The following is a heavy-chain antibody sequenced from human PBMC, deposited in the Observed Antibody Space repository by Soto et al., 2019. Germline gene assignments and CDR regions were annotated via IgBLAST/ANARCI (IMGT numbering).Heavy chain of an antibody. Sequence: SETLSLTCTVSGGSIRAGDYYWGWIRQSSGKGLEWIGSASSKGGTYYSSSLRSRVTISADTSSNQFSLKLNSVTAADTAVYYCARHGREYNSDSGPNSFWGQGALVTVSS. V-gene: IGHV4-39*01. J-gene: IGHJ4*02. CDR2: ASSKGGT. D-gene: IGHD3-10*01. CDR1: GGSIRAGDYY. CDR3: ARHGREYNSDSGPNSF.